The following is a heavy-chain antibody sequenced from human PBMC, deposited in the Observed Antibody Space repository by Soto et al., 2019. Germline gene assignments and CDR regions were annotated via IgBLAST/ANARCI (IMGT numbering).Heavy chain of an antibody. J-gene: IGHJ5*02. V-gene: IGHV4-34*11. CDR3: ARDRWMSRANWFDP. CDR2: ISDSGTT. Sequence: SETLSLTCAVYGGSVNGYYWNWIRQPPGKGLEWIGHISDSGTTNYNPSLGSRVTISVDTSRKSFSLKLSSVTAADTAVYFCARDRWMSRANWFDPWGPGTLVTVS. CDR1: GGSVNGYY. D-gene: IGHD2-2*03.